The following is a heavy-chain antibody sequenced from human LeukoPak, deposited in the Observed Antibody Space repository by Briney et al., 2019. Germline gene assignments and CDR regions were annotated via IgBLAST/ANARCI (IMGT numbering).Heavy chain of an antibody. Sequence: SETLSLTCTVSGGSISSFYWWWIRDPPGGGLVWCGYNYYSVSTNYNPSLRSRVTISVDTSKNQFSLKLSSVTAADTAVYHCARDRVYSGSTYFDYWGQGTLVTVPS. D-gene: IGHD1-26*01. V-gene: IGHV4-59*12. CDR2: NYYSVST. CDR1: GGSISSFY. CDR3: ARDRVYSGSTYFDY. J-gene: IGHJ4*02.